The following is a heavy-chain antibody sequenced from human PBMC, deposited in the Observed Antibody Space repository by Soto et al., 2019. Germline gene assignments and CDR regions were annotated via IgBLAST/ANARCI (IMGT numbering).Heavy chain of an antibody. D-gene: IGHD3-22*01. J-gene: IGHJ3*02. CDR3: ARRRITMIVVVFDAFDI. CDR2: IYHSGNT. CDR1: GGSISSSYW. V-gene: IGHV4-4*02. Sequence: QVQLQESGPGLVKPSGTLSLTCAVSGGSISSSYWWSWVRQPPGKGLEWIGEIYHSGNTNYNPSLKRRVTISVDKSKNQFSLKLSSVTAAATAVYYCARRRITMIVVVFDAFDIWGQGTMVTVSS.